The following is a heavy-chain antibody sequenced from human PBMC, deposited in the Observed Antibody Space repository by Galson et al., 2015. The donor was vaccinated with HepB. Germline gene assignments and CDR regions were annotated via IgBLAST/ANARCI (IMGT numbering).Heavy chain of an antibody. Sequence: CAISGDSVSSNSAAWNWIRQSPSRGLEWLGRTYYRSKWYNDYAVSVKSRITINPDTSKNQFSLQLNSVTPGDTAVYYCARLVGATGSFDYWGQGTLVTVSS. V-gene: IGHV6-1*01. CDR1: GDSVSSNSAA. D-gene: IGHD1-26*01. CDR3: ARLVGATGSFDY. CDR2: TYYRSKWYN. J-gene: IGHJ4*02.